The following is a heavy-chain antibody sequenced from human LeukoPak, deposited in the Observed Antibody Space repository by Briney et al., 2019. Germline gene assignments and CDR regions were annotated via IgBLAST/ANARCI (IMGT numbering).Heavy chain of an antibody. J-gene: IGHJ5*02. Sequence: SETLFLTCTVSGGSISSYYWSWIRQPPGKGLEWIGYIYYSGSTNYNPSLKSRVTISVDTSKNQFSLKLSSVTAADTAVYYCARDYARYYDILTGFLGGGFDPWGQGTLVTVSS. CDR3: ARDYARYYDILTGFLGGGFDP. CDR1: GGSISSYY. V-gene: IGHV4-59*01. CDR2: IYYSGST. D-gene: IGHD3-9*01.